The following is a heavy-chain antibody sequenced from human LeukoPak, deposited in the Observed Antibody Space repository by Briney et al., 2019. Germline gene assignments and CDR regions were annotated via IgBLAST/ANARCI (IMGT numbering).Heavy chain of an antibody. CDR3: AREVGGSRGAPGN. J-gene: IGHJ4*02. CDR2: INPNSGGT. D-gene: IGHD1-26*01. CDR1: DYTFTGYY. V-gene: IGHV1-2*04. Sequence: ASVKVSCKASDYTFTGYYMHWVRQAPGQGLEWMGWINPNSGGTNYAQKFQGWVTMTRDTSISTAYMELSRLRSDDTAVYYCAREVGGSRGAPGNWGQGTLVTVSS.